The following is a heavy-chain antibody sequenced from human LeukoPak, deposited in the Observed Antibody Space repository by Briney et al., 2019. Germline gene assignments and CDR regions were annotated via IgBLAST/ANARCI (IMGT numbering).Heavy chain of an antibody. CDR2: IYYSGST. CDR3: ARGLWAVAGNDAFDI. V-gene: IGHV4-59*01. J-gene: IGHJ3*02. CDR1: GGSISSYY. D-gene: IGHD6-19*01. Sequence: SETLSFTCTVSGGSISSYYWSWIRQPPGKGLEWIGYIYYSGSTNYNPSLKSRVTISVDTSKNQFSLKLSSVTAADTAVYYCARGLWAVAGNDAFDIWGQGTMVTVSS.